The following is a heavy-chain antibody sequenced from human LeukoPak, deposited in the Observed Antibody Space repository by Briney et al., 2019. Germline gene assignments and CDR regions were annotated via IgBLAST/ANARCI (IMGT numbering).Heavy chain of an antibody. CDR1: GGSISSYY. J-gene: IGHJ4*02. Sequence: SETLSLTCTVSGGSISSYYWSWIRQPPGKGLEWIGYIYYSGSTNYNPSLKSRVTISVDTSKNQFSLKLSSVTAADTAVYYCARESPARGTDYWGQGTLVTVSS. V-gene: IGHV4-59*01. CDR3: ARESPARGTDY. CDR2: IYYSGST.